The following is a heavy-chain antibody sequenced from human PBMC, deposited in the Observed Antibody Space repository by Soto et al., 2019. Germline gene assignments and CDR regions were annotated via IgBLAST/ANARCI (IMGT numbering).Heavy chain of an antibody. D-gene: IGHD1-1*01. CDR1: GFIFSSYW. Sequence: PGGSLRLSCTASGFIFSSYWMHWVRQGPGEGLKWVSHISNDGSTTDYAESVKGRFTVSRDNSKSTLYLQLNNLRAEDTAVYYCANLDWSQLPANFGYWGQGTLVTVSS. V-gene: IGHV3-74*01. CDR3: ANLDWSQLPANFGY. CDR2: ISNDGSTT. J-gene: IGHJ4*02.